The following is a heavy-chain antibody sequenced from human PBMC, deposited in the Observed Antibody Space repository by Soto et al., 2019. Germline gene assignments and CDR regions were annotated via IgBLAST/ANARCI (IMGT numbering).Heavy chain of an antibody. CDR1: GDSINNGGYY. CDR3: ARDHGLRPNGEWFDP. D-gene: IGHD4-17*01. Sequence: SETLSLTCTVSGDSINNGGYYWSWIRQHPGKGLEWIGYIYYSGTTYYNPSLKSRVTISVDTSKNQFSLNLNSVTAADTAVYYCARDHGLRPNGEWFDPWGQGTLVTVSS. J-gene: IGHJ5*02. CDR2: IYYSGTT. V-gene: IGHV4-31*03.